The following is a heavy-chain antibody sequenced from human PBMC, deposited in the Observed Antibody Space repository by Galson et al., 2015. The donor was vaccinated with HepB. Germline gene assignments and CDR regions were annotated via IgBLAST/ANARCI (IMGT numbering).Heavy chain of an antibody. J-gene: IGHJ4*02. D-gene: IGHD3-10*01. CDR2: ISSSSSYI. Sequence: LRLSCAASGFTFSSYSMNCARQAPGKGLEGISSISSSSSYIYYADSVKGRFTISRDNAKNSLYPQMNSLRAEDTAVYYCASTRRGFDYWGQGTLVTVSS. V-gene: IGHV3-21*01. CDR3: ASTRRGFDY. CDR1: GFTFSSYS.